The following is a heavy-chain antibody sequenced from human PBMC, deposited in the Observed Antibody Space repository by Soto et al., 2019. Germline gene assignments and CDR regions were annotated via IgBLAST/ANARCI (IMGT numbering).Heavy chain of an antibody. CDR2: IFHTGST. J-gene: IGHJ6*02. D-gene: IGHD5-12*01. V-gene: IGHV4-31*03. CDR3: PRDSTMTSAWRRLDV. Sequence: QLQESGPGLVKSSQTLCITCTVSGGSISTPEFFWAWVRQPPGRGLEWIGYIFHTGSTYQNPSLQSRLTMSIDTSRGQFSVNLSSVTAADTATSYCPRDSTMTSAWRRLDVLGQGITVTVSS. CDR1: GGSISTPEFF.